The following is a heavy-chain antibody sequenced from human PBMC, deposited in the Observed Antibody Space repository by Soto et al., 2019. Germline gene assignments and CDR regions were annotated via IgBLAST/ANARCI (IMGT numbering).Heavy chain of an antibody. CDR1: GFTLGNYA. CDR3: AKVAIRGTGGHHGMAV. Sequence: PGGSLRLACAASGFTLGNYALSWVRQAPGKGLEWVSVISNGGDSTYYVDSVKGRFTISRDTSKNTLYLQMNSLRAEDTAVYYCAKVAIRGTGGHHGMAVWGQGTTVTVSS. V-gene: IGHV3-23*01. CDR2: ISNGGDST. D-gene: IGHD1-1*01. J-gene: IGHJ6*02.